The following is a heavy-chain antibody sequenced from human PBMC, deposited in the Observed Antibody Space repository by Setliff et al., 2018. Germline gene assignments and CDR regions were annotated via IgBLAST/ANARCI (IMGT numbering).Heavy chain of an antibody. CDR2: ISSSSSTI. D-gene: IGHD3-22*01. V-gene: IGHV3-48*04. Sequence: PGGSLRLSCAASGFTFSSYSMNWVRQAPGKGLEWVSYISSSSSTIYYADSVKGRFTISRDNAKNSLYLQMNILRAEDTAVYYCARTQTDYYDSSGYSDYWGQGTLVTVSS. CDR3: ARTQTDYYDSSGYSDY. J-gene: IGHJ4*02. CDR1: GFTFSSYS.